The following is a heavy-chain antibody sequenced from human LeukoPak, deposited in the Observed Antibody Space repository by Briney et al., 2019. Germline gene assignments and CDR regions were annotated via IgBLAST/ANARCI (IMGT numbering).Heavy chain of an antibody. CDR2: IYYSGTT. Sequence: SETLSLTCTVSGGSISSYYWSWIRQPPGKGLEWIGYIYYSGTTNYNPSLKRRVTISVDTSKNQFSLKLSSVTAADTAVYYCARGQGYDSSGYYWYYYYGMDVWGQGTTVTVSS. D-gene: IGHD3-22*01. J-gene: IGHJ6*02. V-gene: IGHV4-59*01. CDR3: ARGQGYDSSGYYWYYYYGMDV. CDR1: GGSISSYY.